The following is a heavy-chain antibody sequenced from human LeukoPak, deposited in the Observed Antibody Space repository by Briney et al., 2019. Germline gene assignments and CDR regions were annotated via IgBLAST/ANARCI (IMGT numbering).Heavy chain of an antibody. D-gene: IGHD6-19*01. CDR1: GYTFTSYA. J-gene: IGHJ4*02. V-gene: IGHV1-3*01. Sequence: GASVKVSCEASGYTFTSYAMHWVRQAPGQRLEWMGWINAGNGNTKYSQKFQGRVTITRDTSASTAYMELSSLRSEDTAVYYCARTFQMARYSGGWYPYYWGQGTLVTVSS. CDR3: ARTFQMARYSGGWYPYY. CDR2: INAGNGNT.